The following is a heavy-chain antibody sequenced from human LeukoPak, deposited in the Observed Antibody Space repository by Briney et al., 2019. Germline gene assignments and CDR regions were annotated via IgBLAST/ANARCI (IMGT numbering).Heavy chain of an antibody. D-gene: IGHD6-13*01. V-gene: IGHV3-48*04. CDR1: GFTFSSYS. J-gene: IGHJ4*02. CDR2: ISSSSSTI. CDR3: ARDSIPSLAAADHFDY. Sequence: PGGSLRLSCAASGFTFSSYSMNWVRQAPGKGLEWVSYISSSSSTIYYADSVKGRFTISRDNAKNSLYLQMNSLRAEDTAVYYCARDSIPSLAAADHFDYWGQGTLVTVSS.